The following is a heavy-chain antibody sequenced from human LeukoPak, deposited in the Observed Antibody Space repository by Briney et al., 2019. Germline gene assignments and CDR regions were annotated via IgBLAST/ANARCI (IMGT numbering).Heavy chain of an antibody. CDR2: IYHSGSC. D-gene: IGHD6-19*01. J-gene: IGHJ4*02. Sequence: SETLSLTCAVSGYSISSGYYWGWIRHPPGKGLEWIGSIYHSGSCYYNPSLKRRVTISVDTSKNQFFLKLSSVTAATTAVYYCARDLIAVAGTEWYYWGQGTLVTVSS. CDR1: GYSISSGYY. CDR3: ARDLIAVAGTEWYY. V-gene: IGHV4-38-2*02.